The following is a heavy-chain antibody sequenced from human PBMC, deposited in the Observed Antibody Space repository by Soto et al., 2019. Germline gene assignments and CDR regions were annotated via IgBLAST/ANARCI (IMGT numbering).Heavy chain of an antibody. Sequence: VTGTGRAYVSTFTRYYIHWVRQAPGQGLEWMGIINPSGGSTSYAQKFQGRVTMTRDTSTSTVYMELSSLRSEDTAVYYCARGGGCSGGSCYYGMDVWGQGTTVTVSS. J-gene: IGHJ6*02. V-gene: IGHV1-46*01. CDR1: VSTFTRYY. CDR2: INPSGGST. D-gene: IGHD2-15*01. CDR3: ARGGGCSGGSCYYGMDV.